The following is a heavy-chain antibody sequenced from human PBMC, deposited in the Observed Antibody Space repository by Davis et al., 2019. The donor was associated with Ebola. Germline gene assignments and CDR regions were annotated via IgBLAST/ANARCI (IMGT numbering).Heavy chain of an antibody. CDR3: ARDGAPPYSYGYYYYYGMDV. V-gene: IGHV3-13*01. J-gene: IGHJ6*02. D-gene: IGHD5-18*01. Sequence: GESLKISCAASGFTFSNYDMHWVRQATGKGLEWVSAIGTAGDTYYPGSVKGRFTISRENATNSLYLQMDSLRAEDTAVYYCARDGAPPYSYGYYYYYGMDVWGQGTTVTVSS. CDR2: IGTAGDT. CDR1: GFTFSNYD.